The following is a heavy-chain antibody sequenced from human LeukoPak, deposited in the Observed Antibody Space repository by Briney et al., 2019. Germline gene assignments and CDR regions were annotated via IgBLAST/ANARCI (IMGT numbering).Heavy chain of an antibody. V-gene: IGHV4-61*02. Sequence: PSETLSLTCTVSGGSISSGSYYWSWIRQPAGKGLEWIGRIYTSGSTNYNPSLKSRVTISVDTSKNQFSLKLSSVTAADTAVYYCARGKYPGSHVGWFDPWGQGTLVTVSS. J-gene: IGHJ5*02. D-gene: IGHD3-10*01. CDR1: GGSISSGSYY. CDR3: ARGKYPGSHVGWFDP. CDR2: IYTSGST.